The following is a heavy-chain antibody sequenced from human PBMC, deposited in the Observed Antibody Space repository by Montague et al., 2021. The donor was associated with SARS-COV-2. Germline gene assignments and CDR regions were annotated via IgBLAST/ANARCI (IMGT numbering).Heavy chain of an antibody. D-gene: IGHD5-12*01. CDR3: ARVTAGIVAYDY. CDR1: GFSLSTSGMC. CDR2: XDWDDDK. J-gene: IGHJ4*02. V-gene: IGHV2-70*11. Sequence: PALVKPTQTLTLTCTFSGFSLSTSGMCVSWIRQPPGKALEWLARXDWDDDKYYSTSLKTRLTISKDTSKNQVVLTMTNMDPVDTATYYCARVTAGIVAYDYWGQGTLVTVSS.